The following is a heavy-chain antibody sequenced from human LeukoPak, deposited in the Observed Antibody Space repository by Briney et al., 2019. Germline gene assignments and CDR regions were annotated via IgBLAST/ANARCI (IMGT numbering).Heavy chain of an antibody. J-gene: IGHJ4*02. V-gene: IGHV4-34*01. Sequence: SETLSLTCAVYGGSFNNYYWSWIRQPPGKALEWIGEVNHSGSTKYNESLKSRVTMSVDTSKNQFSLKLSSVTAADTAVYYCASTDYYGSGSYHLFDYWGQGTLVTVSS. D-gene: IGHD3-10*01. CDR3: ASTDYYGSGSYHLFDY. CDR1: GGSFNNYY. CDR2: VNHSGST.